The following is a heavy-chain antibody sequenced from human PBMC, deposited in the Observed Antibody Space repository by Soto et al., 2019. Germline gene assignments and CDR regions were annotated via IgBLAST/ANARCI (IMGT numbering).Heavy chain of an antibody. CDR1: GGTFGSYA. D-gene: IGHD2-2*01. CDR2: IIPVSGAA. CDR3: AKSLGCRSTSCTLDY. J-gene: IGHJ4*02. V-gene: IGHV1-69*01. Sequence: QVQLVQSGAEVKKPGSSVKVSCKASGGTFGSYAFSWVRQAPGQGLEGMGGIIPVSGAAPYAQKFQARVTITANESTGTAYMQLSILSSHDTAVYYCAKSLGCRSTSCTLDYWGQGTRVIVSS.